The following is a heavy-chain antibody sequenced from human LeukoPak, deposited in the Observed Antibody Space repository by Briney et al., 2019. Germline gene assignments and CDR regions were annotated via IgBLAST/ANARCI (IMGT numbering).Heavy chain of an antibody. Sequence: SETLSLTCTVSGGSISSSSYYWGWIRQPPGKGLEWIGYIYYRGSTYYNPSLKSRVTISVDTSKNQFSLKLSSVTAADTAVYYCARLVGSSWYHEVLLGRDYWGQGTLVTVSS. V-gene: IGHV4-39*01. D-gene: IGHD6-13*01. J-gene: IGHJ4*02. CDR3: ARLVGSSWYHEVLLGRDY. CDR1: GGSISSSSYY. CDR2: IYYRGST.